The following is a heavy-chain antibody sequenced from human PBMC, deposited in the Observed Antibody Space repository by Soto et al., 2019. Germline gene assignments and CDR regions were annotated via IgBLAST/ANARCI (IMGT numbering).Heavy chain of an antibody. CDR3: ARLARYGSGSSPDPDRPYYYYGMDV. V-gene: IGHV1-2*04. CDR1: GYTFTGYY. D-gene: IGHD3-10*01. CDR2: INPNSGGT. J-gene: IGHJ6*02. Sequence: ASVKVSCKASGYTFTGYYMHWVRQAPGQGLGWMGWINPNSGGTNCAQKFQGWVAMTRDTSISTAYMELSRLRSDDTAVYYCARLARYGSGSSPDPDRPYYYYGMDVWGQGTTVTVSS.